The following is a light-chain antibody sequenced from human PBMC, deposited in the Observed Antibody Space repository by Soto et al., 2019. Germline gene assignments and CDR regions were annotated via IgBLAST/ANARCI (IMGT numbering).Light chain of an antibody. CDR3: VSWDDSLSGLV. CDR1: SANIGNNF. CDR2: SNN. V-gene: IGLV1-47*02. Sequence: QSALTQPPSASGTPGQTVTVSCSGRSANIGNNFVCWYQQLPRTAPKLLIYSNNQRPSGVPDRFSGSKSGTSASLAISGLRSEDEGDYYCVSWDDSLSGLVFGTGTKVTVL. J-gene: IGLJ1*01.